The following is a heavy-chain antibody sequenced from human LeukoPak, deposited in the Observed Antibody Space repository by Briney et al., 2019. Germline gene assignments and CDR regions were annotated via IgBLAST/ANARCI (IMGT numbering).Heavy chain of an antibody. Sequence: GGSLRLSCAASGFTFSSYEMNWVRQAPGKGLEWVSYVSSGDSDIYYADSVKGRFTISRDDAKNSLYLQMNSLRAEDTAVCYCASRKSGWDVEYWGQGTLVTVSS. CDR1: GFTFSSYE. V-gene: IGHV3-48*03. CDR3: ASRKSGWDVEY. D-gene: IGHD6-19*01. J-gene: IGHJ4*02. CDR2: VSSGDSDI.